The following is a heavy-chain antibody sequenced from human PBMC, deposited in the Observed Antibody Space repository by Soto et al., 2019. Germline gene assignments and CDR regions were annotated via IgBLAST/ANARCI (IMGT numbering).Heavy chain of an antibody. CDR1: GGSISSYY. CDR2: IYYSGST. V-gene: IGHV4-59*01. J-gene: IGHJ5*02. Sequence: SETLSLTCTVSGGSISSYYWSWIRQPPGKGLEWIGYIYYSGSTNYNPSLKSRVTISVDTSKNQFSLKLSSVTAADTAVYYCAREYYDSSGYWCKNWSDPWGQGTLVTVSS. CDR3: AREYYDSSGYWCKNWSDP. D-gene: IGHD3-22*01.